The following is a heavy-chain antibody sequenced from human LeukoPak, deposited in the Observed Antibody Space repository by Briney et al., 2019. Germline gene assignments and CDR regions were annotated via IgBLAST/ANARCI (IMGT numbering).Heavy chain of an antibody. CDR3: AKTHYDLLDV. J-gene: IGHJ6*02. D-gene: IGHD5-12*01. CDR2: MNNGPAAT. Sequence: GGSLRLSCAASGFSFSTSPISWVRHPPGKGLEWVSAMNNGPAATFYRDSVRGRFTISRDDSKSTLYLQMNSLRAEDTGTYYCAKTHYDLLDVWGQGTTVTVSS. CDR1: GFSFSTSP. V-gene: IGHV3-23*01.